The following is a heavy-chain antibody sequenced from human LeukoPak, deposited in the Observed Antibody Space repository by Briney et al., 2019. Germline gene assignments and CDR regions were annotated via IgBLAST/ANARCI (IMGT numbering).Heavy chain of an antibody. V-gene: IGHV1-69*05. CDR2: IIPIFGTA. D-gene: IGHD3-22*01. J-gene: IGHJ4*02. CDR1: GYTLTELS. CDR3: ARGYYYDSSGYLNFDY. Sequence: GASVKVSCKVSGYTLTELSMHWVRQAPGQGLEWMGGIIPIFGTANYAQKFQGRVTITTDESTSTAYMELSSLRSEDTAVYYCARGYYYDSSGYLNFDYWGQGTLVTVSS.